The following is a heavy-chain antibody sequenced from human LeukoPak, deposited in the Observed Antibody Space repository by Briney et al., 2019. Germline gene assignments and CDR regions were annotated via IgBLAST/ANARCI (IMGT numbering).Heavy chain of an antibody. CDR2: INPSGGST. Sequence: ASVKVSWKASGYTFTSYYMHWVRQAPGQGLEWMGIINPSGGSTSYAQKFQGRVTMTRDTATSTVYMELSSLRSEDTAVYYCARVKGDYVWGSYQNAFDIWGQGTMVTVSS. CDR3: ARVKGDYVWGSYQNAFDI. D-gene: IGHD3-16*02. V-gene: IGHV1-46*01. J-gene: IGHJ3*02. CDR1: GYTFTSYY.